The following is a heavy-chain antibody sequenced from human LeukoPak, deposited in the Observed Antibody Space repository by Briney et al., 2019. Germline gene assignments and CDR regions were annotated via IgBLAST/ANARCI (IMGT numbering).Heavy chain of an antibody. V-gene: IGHV3-7*01. Sequence: GGSLRLSCAASGFTFSYHWMTWVRQAPGKGLEWVANIKNDGTVKNYVDSVKGRFTISRDNAKNSLYLQMNSLRAEDTAVYYCARHRSSWLIDYWGQGTLVTVSS. CDR3: ARHRSSWLIDY. CDR1: GFTFSYHW. CDR2: IKNDGTVK. D-gene: IGHD6-6*01. J-gene: IGHJ4*02.